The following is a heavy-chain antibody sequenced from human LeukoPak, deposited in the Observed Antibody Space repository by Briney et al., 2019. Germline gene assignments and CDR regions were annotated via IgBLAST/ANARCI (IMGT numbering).Heavy chain of an antibody. V-gene: IGHV4-59*11. D-gene: IGHD3-9*01. Sequence: PSETLSLTCTVPGDSISIHYWSWIRQPPGKGLEWIGYIYNSGDTNYNPSLKSRVTISVDTSKNQFSLKLSSVTAADTAVYYCAKDGTGYQNWGQGTLVTVSS. CDR3: AKDGTGYQN. CDR2: IYNSGDT. CDR1: GDSISIHY. J-gene: IGHJ4*02.